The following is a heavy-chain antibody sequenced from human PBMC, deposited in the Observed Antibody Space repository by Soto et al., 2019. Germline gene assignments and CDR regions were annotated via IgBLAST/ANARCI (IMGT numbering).Heavy chain of an antibody. J-gene: IGHJ4*02. D-gene: IGHD6-19*01. V-gene: IGHV1-3*05. Sequence: QVQLVQSGAEEKKPGASVKVSCKASGYTFTGYAMHWVRQAPGQRLEWMGWINAGNGNTKYSQKFQGRVTITRDTAASTAYMAPSSLRSADTAVYYCARAVAVAADFDYWGQGTLVTVSS. CDR3: ARAVAVAADFDY. CDR1: GYTFTGYA. CDR2: INAGNGNT.